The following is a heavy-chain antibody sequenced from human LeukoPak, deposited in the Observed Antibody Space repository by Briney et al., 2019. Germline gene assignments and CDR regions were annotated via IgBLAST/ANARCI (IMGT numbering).Heavy chain of an antibody. D-gene: IGHD1-26*01. CDR1: GFTFSTYG. Sequence: GGSLRLSCAASGFTFSTYGIHWVRQAPGKGLEWVAVIWFDGSKTYYADSVKGRFTISRDNSKNTVFLQMNSLRVEDTAAYYCARDWELPGIDYWGQGTLVTVSS. J-gene: IGHJ4*02. CDR3: ARDWELPGIDY. CDR2: IWFDGSKT. V-gene: IGHV3-33*01.